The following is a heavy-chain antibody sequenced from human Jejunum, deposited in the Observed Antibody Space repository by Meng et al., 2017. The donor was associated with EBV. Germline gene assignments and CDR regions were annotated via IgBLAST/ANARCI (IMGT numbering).Heavy chain of an antibody. CDR1: YSLSYSGSCD. D-gene: IGHD6-19*01. J-gene: IGHJ5*02. Sequence: QVEQAAGAPGVVTPSETLLPICIFSYSLSYSGSCDGSLLRPPPGEGLGWIGNFYSGSTNYNPSLKSRVTISVDTSKNQFSLKLYSMTAADTAVYYCARAGYSTCWEGLWFDPWGQGTLVTVSS. V-gene: IGHV4-61*01. CDR2: FYSGST. CDR3: ARAGYSTCWEGLWFDP.